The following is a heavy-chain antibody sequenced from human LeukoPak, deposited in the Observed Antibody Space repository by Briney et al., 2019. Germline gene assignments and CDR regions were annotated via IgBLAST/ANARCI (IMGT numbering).Heavy chain of an antibody. CDR3: ARVGRLYYYDSSGYYYYYYYMDV. CDR1: GGSFSGYY. V-gene: IGHV4-34*01. J-gene: IGHJ6*03. Sequence: SETLSLTCAVYGGSFSGYYWSWIRQPPGKGLEWIGEINHSGSTNYNPSLKSRVTISVDTSKNQFSLKLSSVTAADTAVYYCARVGRLYYYDSSGYYYYYYYMDVWGKGTTVTVSS. D-gene: IGHD3-22*01. CDR2: INHSGST.